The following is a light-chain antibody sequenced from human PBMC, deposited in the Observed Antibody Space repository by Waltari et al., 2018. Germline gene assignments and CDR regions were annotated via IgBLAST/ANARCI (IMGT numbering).Light chain of an antibody. CDR1: QSITTK. V-gene: IGKV3-15*01. Sequence: EIVMTQSPATLSVFPGARATLSCRASQSITTKLAWYQQRPGQAPRLLIYGASIRATGIPARFTGSGSGTEFTLTITSLQSEDFAVYFCQQYDKWPPYTFGQGTKLEIK. J-gene: IGKJ2*01. CDR3: QQYDKWPPYT. CDR2: GAS.